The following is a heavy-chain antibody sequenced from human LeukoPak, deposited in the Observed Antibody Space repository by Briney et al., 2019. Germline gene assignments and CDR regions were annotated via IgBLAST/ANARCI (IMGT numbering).Heavy chain of an antibody. V-gene: IGHV3-7*01. D-gene: IGHD6-19*01. CDR2: IKQDGSEK. J-gene: IGHJ4*02. CDR3: GPSSWDY. CDR1: GFTFSNYW. Sequence: GGSLRLSCAASGFTFSNYWMSWVRQAPGKGLEWVANIKQDGSEKYYVDSVKGRFTISRDNAKNSLYLRMNSLRAEDTAIYYCGPSSWDYWGQGTLVTVSS.